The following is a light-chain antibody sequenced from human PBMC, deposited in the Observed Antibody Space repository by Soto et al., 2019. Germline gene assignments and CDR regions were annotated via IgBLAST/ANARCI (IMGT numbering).Light chain of an antibody. J-gene: IGKJ4*01. CDR3: QQRSNWGLT. CDR2: DAS. CDR1: QSVSSY. V-gene: IGKV3-11*01. Sequence: EIVLTQSPATLSFSPGERATLSCRASQSVSSYLAWYQQKPGQAPRLLIYDASNRATGIPARFSGSGSGTDFTLTISSLEPEDFAVYYCQQRSNWGLTFGGGTKVEIK.